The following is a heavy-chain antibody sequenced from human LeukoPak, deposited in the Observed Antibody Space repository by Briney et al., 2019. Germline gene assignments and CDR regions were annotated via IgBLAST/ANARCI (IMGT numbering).Heavy chain of an antibody. CDR3: ARLPYCGGDCFPNWFDP. CDR1: GYSLTSDW. V-gene: IGHV5-51*01. D-gene: IGHD2-21*02. CDR2: IYPGDSDT. Sequence: GESLKISCKGSGYSLTSDWIGWVRQMPGKGLEWMGVIYPGDSDTRYSPSFQGQVTISADKSISTAYLQWSSLKASDTAMYYCARLPYCGGDCFPNWFDPWGQGTLVTVSS. J-gene: IGHJ5*02.